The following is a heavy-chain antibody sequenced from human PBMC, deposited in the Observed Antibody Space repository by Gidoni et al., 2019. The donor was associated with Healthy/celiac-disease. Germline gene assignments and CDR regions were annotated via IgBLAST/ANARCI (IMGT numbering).Heavy chain of an antibody. D-gene: IGHD6-13*01. J-gene: IGHJ6*02. CDR3: ARDWTYSSSWYTYYYGMDV. CDR1: GFTFSSYA. Sequence: QVQLVESGGGVVQPGWSLRLSCAASGFTFSSYALHWVRQAPGKGLEWVSVISYDGSNKYYADSVKGRFTISRDNSKNTLYLQMNSLRAEDTAVYYCARDWTYSSSWYTYYYGMDVWGQGTTVTVSS. CDR2: ISYDGSNK. V-gene: IGHV3-30-3*01.